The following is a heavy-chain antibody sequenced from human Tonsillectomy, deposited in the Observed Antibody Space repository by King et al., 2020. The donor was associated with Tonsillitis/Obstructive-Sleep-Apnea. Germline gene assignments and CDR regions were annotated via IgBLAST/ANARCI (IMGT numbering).Heavy chain of an antibody. J-gene: IGHJ2*01. CDR2: INPSGGST. CDR3: ARTYYYDSSGYPWWYFDL. Sequence: VQLVESGAEVKKPGASVKVSCTASGYTFTSYYMHWVRQAPGQGLEWMGIINPSGGSTSYAQKFQGRVTMTRDTSTSTVYMELSSLRSEDTAVYYCARTYYYDSSGYPWWYFDLWGRGTLVTVSS. CDR1: GYTFTSYY. V-gene: IGHV1-46*01. D-gene: IGHD3-22*01.